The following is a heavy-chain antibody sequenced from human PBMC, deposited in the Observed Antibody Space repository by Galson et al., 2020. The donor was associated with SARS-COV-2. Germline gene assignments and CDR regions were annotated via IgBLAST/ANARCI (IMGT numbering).Heavy chain of an antibody. CDR2: ISGSGDST. V-gene: IGHV3-23*01. CDR1: GFSFRNYA. CDR3: AKGRWQWLVPLNNYYYGMDV. J-gene: IGHJ6*02. Sequence: GGSLRLSCAASGFSFRNYAMSWVRQAPGKGLEWVSAISGSGDSTYYADSVKGQFTISRDNSKNTLYLQMNSLRAEDTAVYYCAKGRWQWLVPLNNYYYGMDVWGQGTTVTVSS. D-gene: IGHD6-19*01.